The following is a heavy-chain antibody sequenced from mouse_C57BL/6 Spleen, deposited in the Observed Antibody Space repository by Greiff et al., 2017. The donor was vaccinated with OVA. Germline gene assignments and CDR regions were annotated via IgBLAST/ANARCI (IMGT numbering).Heavy chain of an antibody. CDR2: IDPENGDT. D-gene: IGHD2-4*01. Sequence: VQLQQSGAELVRPGASVKLSCTASGFNIKDDYMHWVKQRPEQGLEWIGWIDPENGDTEYASKFQGKATITADTSSNTAYLQLSSLTSEDTAVYYCTGDYDGWFAYWGQGTLVTVSA. CDR1: GFNIKDDY. J-gene: IGHJ3*01. CDR3: TGDYDGWFAY. V-gene: IGHV14-4*01.